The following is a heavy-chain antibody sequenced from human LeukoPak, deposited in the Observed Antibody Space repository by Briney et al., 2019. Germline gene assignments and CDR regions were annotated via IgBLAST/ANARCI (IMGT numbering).Heavy chain of an antibody. CDR3: ARDGYYYDSSGKYFDY. CDR1: GGSISSSDYY. CDR2: IYYSGST. Sequence: SETLSLTCTVSGGSISSSDYYWSWIRQPPGKGLEWIGYIYYSGSTNYNPSLKSRVAISVDTSKNQFSLKLSSVTAADTAVYYCARDGYYYDSSGKYFDYWGQGTLVTVSS. V-gene: IGHV4-61*08. D-gene: IGHD3-22*01. J-gene: IGHJ4*02.